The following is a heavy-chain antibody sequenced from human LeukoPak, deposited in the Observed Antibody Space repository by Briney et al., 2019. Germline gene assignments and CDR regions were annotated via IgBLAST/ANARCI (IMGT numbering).Heavy chain of an antibody. D-gene: IGHD2-2*02. CDR1: GFTFSDYY. V-gene: IGHV3-11*01. CDR2: ISPSGSTI. Sequence: PGGSLRLSCAASGFTFSDYYMTWIRQAPGKGLEWISYISPSGSTIYYADSVKGRFTISRDNAKNSLYLQMNSLRAGDTAVYYCARDLVVVPAAIGGGWGAFDIWGQGTMVTVSS. J-gene: IGHJ3*02. CDR3: ARDLVVVPAAIGGGWGAFDI.